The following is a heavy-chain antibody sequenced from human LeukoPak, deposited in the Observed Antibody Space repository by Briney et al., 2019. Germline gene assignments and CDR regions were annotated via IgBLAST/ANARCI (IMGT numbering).Heavy chain of an antibody. CDR3: AKDQRDTSSWYFDY. Sequence: PGGSLRLSCAASGFIFSSYAMSWVRQAPGKGLEWVSAISGSGDTTYYADSVKGRFTISRDNSRNTLYLQMNSLRAGDTAVYYCAKDQRDTSSWYFDYWGQGTLVTVSS. CDR1: GFIFSSYA. D-gene: IGHD6-13*01. CDR2: ISGSGDTT. V-gene: IGHV3-23*01. J-gene: IGHJ4*02.